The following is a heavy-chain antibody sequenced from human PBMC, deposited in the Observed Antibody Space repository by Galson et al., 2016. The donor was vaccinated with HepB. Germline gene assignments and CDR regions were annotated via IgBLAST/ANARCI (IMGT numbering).Heavy chain of an antibody. Sequence: SLRLSCAASQFTFNMYSMAWVRQAPGKGLEWVSSINGTGTVIYYADSVRGRFTISRDNSKNTLYLQMNSLRAEDTAVYYCTRRGNYYVRSGPDVWGQGTTVTVSS. CDR3: TRRGNYYVRSGPDV. V-gene: IGHV3-23*01. CDR2: INGTGTVI. D-gene: IGHD1-26*01. CDR1: QFTFNMYS. J-gene: IGHJ6*02.